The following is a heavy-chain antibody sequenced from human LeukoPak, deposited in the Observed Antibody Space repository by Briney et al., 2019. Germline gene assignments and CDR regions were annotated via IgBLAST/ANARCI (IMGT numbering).Heavy chain of an antibody. CDR3: ARVRWELPELDY. J-gene: IGHJ4*02. Sequence: ASVKVSCKASGYTFTSYGISWVRQAPGQRLEWMGRINAGNGNTKYSQKFQGRVTITRDTSASTAYMEVSSLRSEDTAVYYCARVRWELPELDYWGQGTLVTVSS. V-gene: IGHV1-3*01. CDR2: INAGNGNT. D-gene: IGHD1-26*01. CDR1: GYTFTSYG.